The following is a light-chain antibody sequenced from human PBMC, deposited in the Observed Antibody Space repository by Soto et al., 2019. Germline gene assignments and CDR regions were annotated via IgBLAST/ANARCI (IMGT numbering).Light chain of an antibody. CDR1: QGISDY. V-gene: IGKV1-39*01. CDR3: QQTYSFPWT. Sequence: DIQMTQSPSSLSASVGDRVTISCRASQGISDYLSWFQQKPGEAPKLLINTASTLQSGVPIRFSGAGSRTHFSLTIRGLQPEDSATYYCQQTYSFPWTFGQGTRVDIK. CDR2: TAS. J-gene: IGKJ1*01.